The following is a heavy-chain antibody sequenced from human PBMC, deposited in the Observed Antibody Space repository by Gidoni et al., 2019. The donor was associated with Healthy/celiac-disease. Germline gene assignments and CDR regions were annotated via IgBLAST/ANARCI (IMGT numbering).Heavy chain of an antibody. D-gene: IGHD3-22*01. CDR1: GFTFSDHY. Sequence: EVQLVESGGGLVQPGGSLRLSCAAAGFTFSDHYMDWVRQAPGKGLEWVGRTRNKANSYTTEYAASVKGRFTISRDDSKNSLYLQMNSLKTEDTAVYYCADLWEDYYDSSGYYAPWGQGTLVTVSS. V-gene: IGHV3-72*01. CDR2: TRNKANSYTT. CDR3: ADLWEDYYDSSGYYAP. J-gene: IGHJ5*02.